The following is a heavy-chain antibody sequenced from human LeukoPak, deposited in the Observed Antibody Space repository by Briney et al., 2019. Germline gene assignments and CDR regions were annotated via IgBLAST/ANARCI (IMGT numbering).Heavy chain of an antibody. CDR1: GFTFSSHW. J-gene: IGHJ4*02. V-gene: IGHV3-7*01. CDR2: INQDASEK. D-gene: IGHD3-22*01. Sequence: GGSLRLSCAASGFTFSSHWMSWVRQAPGKGLEWVANINQDASEKYYVDSVEGRSTISRDNAKNSLYLQMNSLRVEDTAVYYCARAVYYDSSGYWGYYFDYWGQGTLVTVSS. CDR3: ARAVYYDSSGYWGYYFDY.